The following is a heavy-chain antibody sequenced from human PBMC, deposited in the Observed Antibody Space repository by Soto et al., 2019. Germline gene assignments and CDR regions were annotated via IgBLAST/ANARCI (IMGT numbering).Heavy chain of an antibody. Sequence: SETLSLTCTVSGGSISSSSYYWGWIRQPPGKGLEWIGSIYYSGSTYYNPSLKSRVTISVDTSKNQFSLKLSSVTAADTAVYYCARLLLGYCSGGSCPDLNHKDDAFDIWGQGTMVTVSS. D-gene: IGHD2-15*01. J-gene: IGHJ3*02. CDR1: GGSISSSSYY. V-gene: IGHV4-39*01. CDR2: IYYSGST. CDR3: ARLLLGYCSGGSCPDLNHKDDAFDI.